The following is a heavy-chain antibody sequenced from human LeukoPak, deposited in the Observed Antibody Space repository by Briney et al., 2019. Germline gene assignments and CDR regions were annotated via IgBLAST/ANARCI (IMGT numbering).Heavy chain of an antibody. Sequence: KPSETLSLTCAVYGGSFSGYYWSWIRQPPGKGLEWIGEINHSGSTNYNPSLKSRVTISVDTSKNQFSLKLSSVTATDTAVYYCARSLRNGYSYGYIDYWGQGTLVTVSS. D-gene: IGHD5-18*01. CDR1: GGSFSGYY. CDR2: INHSGST. J-gene: IGHJ4*02. V-gene: IGHV4-34*01. CDR3: ARSLRNGYSYGYIDY.